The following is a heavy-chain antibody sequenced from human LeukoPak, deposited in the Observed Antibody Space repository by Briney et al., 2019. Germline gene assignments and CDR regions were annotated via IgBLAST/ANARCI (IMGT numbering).Heavy chain of an antibody. CDR1: GGTFSSYA. CDR2: IIPIFGTA. J-gene: IGHJ4*02. D-gene: IGHD3-10*01. V-gene: IGHV1-69*06. CDR3: ARDLAYGSGSLDY. Sequence: EASVKVSCKASGGTFSSYAISRVRQAPGQGLEWMGGIIPIFGTANYAQKFQGRVTITADKSTSTVYMELSSLRSEDTAVYYCARDLAYGSGSLDYWGQGTLVTVSS.